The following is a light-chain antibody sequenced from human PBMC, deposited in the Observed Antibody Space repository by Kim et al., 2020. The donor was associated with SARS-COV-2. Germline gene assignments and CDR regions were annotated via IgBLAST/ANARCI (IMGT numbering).Light chain of an antibody. CDR1: SLRKYY. CDR2: GKN. V-gene: IGLV3-19*01. CDR3: SSRDSSGYVI. J-gene: IGLJ2*01. Sequence: SSELTQDPAVSVALGQTVRITCQGDSLRKYYTTWYQQKPGQAPILVISGKNTRPSGISDRFSGSSSGNTASLTITGAQAEDEADFYCSSRDSSGYVIFGGGTQLTVL.